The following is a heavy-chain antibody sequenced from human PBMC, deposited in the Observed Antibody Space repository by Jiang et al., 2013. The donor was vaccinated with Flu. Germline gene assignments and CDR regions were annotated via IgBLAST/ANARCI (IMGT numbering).Heavy chain of an antibody. D-gene: IGHD1-26*01. CDR1: GDSVSSNSAA. J-gene: IGHJ4*02. CDR2: TYYRSKWYN. Sequence: QTLSLTCAISGDSVSSNSAAWNWIRQSPSRGLEWLGRTYYRSKWYNDYAVSVKSRITINPDTSKNQFSLQLNSVTPEDTAVYYCARDLANSGSYYSTGGFDYWGQGTLVTVSS. CDR3: ARDLANSGSYYSTGGFDY. V-gene: IGHV6-1*01.